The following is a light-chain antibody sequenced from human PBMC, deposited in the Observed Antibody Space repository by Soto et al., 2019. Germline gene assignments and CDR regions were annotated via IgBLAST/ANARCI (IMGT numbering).Light chain of an antibody. CDR3: SSYTSSSTYV. V-gene: IGLV2-14*03. J-gene: IGLJ1*01. Sequence: QSALTQPASVSGSPGQSITISCTGTSSDVGGYNYVSWYQQHPGKAPKFMIHDVSNRPSGVSNRFSGYQSGNTASLTISGRQADDEADYYCSSYTSSSTYVFGTGTKVTVL. CDR2: DVS. CDR1: SSDVGGYNY.